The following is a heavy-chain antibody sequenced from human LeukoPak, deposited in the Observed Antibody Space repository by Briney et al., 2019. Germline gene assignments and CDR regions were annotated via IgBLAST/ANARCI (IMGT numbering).Heavy chain of an antibody. D-gene: IGHD3-3*01. J-gene: IGHJ4*02. CDR3: ARHADSGSGYYDY. Sequence: PSETLSLTCTVSGGSISAHYWSWLRQPPGKGLEWIAYIYYSGHTNYNPSLRSRVSISVYTSQNHFSLSLSSVTAADTAVYFCARHADSGSGYYDYWGQGVLVTVPS. V-gene: IGHV4-59*08. CDR1: GGSISAHY. CDR2: IYYSGHT.